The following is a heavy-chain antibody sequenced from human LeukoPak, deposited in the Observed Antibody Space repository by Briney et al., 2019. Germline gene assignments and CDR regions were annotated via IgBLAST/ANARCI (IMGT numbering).Heavy chain of an antibody. Sequence: GGSLRLSCAASGFTFSSYAMSWVGQAPGKGLEWVSAISGSGGSTHYADSVKGRFIISRDNSKTTLYLQMNSLRAEDTAVYYCAKDGGYNWNDWFDPWGQGTLVTVSS. CDR1: GFTFSSYA. J-gene: IGHJ5*02. D-gene: IGHD1-20*01. V-gene: IGHV3-23*01. CDR3: AKDGGYNWNDWFDP. CDR2: ISGSGGST.